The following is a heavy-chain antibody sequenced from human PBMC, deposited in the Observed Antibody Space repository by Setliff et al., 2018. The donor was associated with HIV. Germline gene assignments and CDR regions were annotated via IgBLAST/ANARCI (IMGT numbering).Heavy chain of an antibody. CDR2: IKQDGSEK. CDR1: GFTFSSYW. V-gene: IGHV3-7*03. CDR3: AKAQWLLSHWGFDP. D-gene: IGHD3-3*01. Sequence: QPGGSLRLSCAASGFTFSSYWMSWVRQAPGKGLEWVANIKQDGSEKYYVDSVKGRFTISRDNAKNSLYLQMNSLRAEDTAVYYCAKAQWLLSHWGFDPWGQGTLVTVSS. J-gene: IGHJ5*02.